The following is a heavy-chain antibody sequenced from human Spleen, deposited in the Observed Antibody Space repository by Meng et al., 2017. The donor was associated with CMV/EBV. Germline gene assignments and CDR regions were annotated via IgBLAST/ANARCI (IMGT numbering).Heavy chain of an antibody. D-gene: IGHD5-12*01. V-gene: IGHV1-46*02. J-gene: IGHJ4*02. Sequence: KTPTYIFNNYNIHWVRQAPGHGLEWMGIIRPSGGITQYVEEFQGRVTMTRDTSTSTVYMELSSLKSEDAAVYYCATEPLLGYRFDYWGQGTLVTVSS. CDR3: ATEPLLGYRFDY. CDR1: TYIFNNYN. CDR2: IRPSGGIT.